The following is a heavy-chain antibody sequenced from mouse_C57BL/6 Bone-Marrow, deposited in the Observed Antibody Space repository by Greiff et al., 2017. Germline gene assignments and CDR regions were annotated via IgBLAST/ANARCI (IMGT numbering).Heavy chain of an antibody. Sequence: VQLQQSGAELARPGASVKLSCKASGYTFTSYGISWVKQRTGQGLEWIGEIYPRSGNTYYNEKFKGKATLTADKSSSTAYMELRSLTSEDSAVYFCARERVYCGRNDYWGQGTTLTVSS. CDR3: ARERVYCGRNDY. CDR2: IYPRSGNT. V-gene: IGHV1-81*01. CDR1: GYTFTSYG. D-gene: IGHD1-1*01. J-gene: IGHJ2*01.